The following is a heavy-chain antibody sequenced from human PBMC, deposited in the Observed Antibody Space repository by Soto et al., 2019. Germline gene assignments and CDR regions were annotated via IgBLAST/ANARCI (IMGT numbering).Heavy chain of an antibody. J-gene: IGHJ6*02. V-gene: IGHV4-59*01. CDR3: AREGLVLAPSTVNSDHYYYAMDV. D-gene: IGHD3-3*02. CDR2: IYYTGST. Sequence: SETLSLTCTVSGGSISSYYWSWIRQPPGKGLEWIGYIYYTGSTVYNPSFKSRVTISVDTSKSQFSLRLNSVTAADTAVYYCAREGLVLAPSTVNSDHYYYAMDVWGQGTTVTVSS. CDR1: GGSISSYY.